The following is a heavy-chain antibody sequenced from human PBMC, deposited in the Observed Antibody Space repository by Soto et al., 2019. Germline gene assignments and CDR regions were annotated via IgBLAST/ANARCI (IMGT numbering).Heavy chain of an antibody. Sequence: EVQLVESGGGLVQPGWSLRLSFSASGFTFSGSWMHWVRQAPGKGLVWVSRINGDGSGTSYADFVKGRFTISRDDAKNTLFLQMNGLRAEDTAVYYCARGIFGSGTANDYWGQGTLVTVSS. D-gene: IGHD3-10*01. CDR3: ARGIFGSGTANDY. CDR2: INGDGSGT. V-gene: IGHV3-74*01. CDR1: GFTFSGSW. J-gene: IGHJ4*02.